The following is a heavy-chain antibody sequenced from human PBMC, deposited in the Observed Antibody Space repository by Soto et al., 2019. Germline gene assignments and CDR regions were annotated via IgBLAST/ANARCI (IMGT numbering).Heavy chain of an antibody. V-gene: IGHV1-2*02. J-gene: IGHJ6*02. D-gene: IGHD4-4*01. CDR3: ARDFRPYSHGVDV. CDR1: GYPFTGPY. CDR2: INPSSGGT. Sequence: QAQLVQSGTEVKKPGASVKVSCKASGYPFTGPYIYWVRQAPGQGLEWMGWINPSSGGTEFAEKCQGRGTVTRDTSIRTVFLELNSLTSDDTGVYFCARDFRPYSHGVDVWGQGTAVTVSS.